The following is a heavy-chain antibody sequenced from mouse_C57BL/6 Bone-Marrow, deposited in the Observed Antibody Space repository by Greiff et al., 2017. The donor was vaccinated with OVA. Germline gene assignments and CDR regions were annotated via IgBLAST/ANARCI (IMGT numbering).Heavy chain of an antibody. Sequence: EVKVVESGGGLVQSGRSLRLSCATSGFTFSDFYMEWVRQAPGKGLEWIAASRNKANDYTTEYSASVKGRFIVSRDTSQSILYLQMNALRAEDTAIYYCARDARDYDYAMDYWGQGTSVTVSS. V-gene: IGHV7-1*01. D-gene: IGHD2-4*01. J-gene: IGHJ4*01. CDR1: GFTFSDFY. CDR3: ARDARDYDYAMDY. CDR2: SRNKANDYTT.